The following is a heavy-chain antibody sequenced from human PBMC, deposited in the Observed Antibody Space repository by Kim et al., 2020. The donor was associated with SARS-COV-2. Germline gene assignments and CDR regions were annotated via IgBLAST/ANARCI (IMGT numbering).Heavy chain of an antibody. CDR2: IYYSGST. V-gene: IGHV4-61*01. Sequence: SETLSLTCTVSDGSVTSGSYYWTWIRQPPGKGLEWIGYIYYSGSTNYNPSLKSRVTISVDTSRNQFSLNLSSVTAADTAIYYCVSRYSYTYRVDYWGQGTLVTVSS. CDR1: DGSVTSGSYY. J-gene: IGHJ4*02. CDR3: VSRYSYTYRVDY. D-gene: IGHD3-16*01.